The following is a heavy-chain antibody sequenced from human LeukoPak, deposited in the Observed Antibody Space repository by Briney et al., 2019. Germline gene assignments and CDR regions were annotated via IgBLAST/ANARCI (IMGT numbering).Heavy chain of an antibody. V-gene: IGHV4-59*12. CDR1: GGSISSYY. Sequence: SETLSLTCTVSGGSISSYYWSWIRQPPGKGLEWIGYVYYSGSTNYNPSLKSRVTISVDTSKNQFSLKLSSVTAADTAVYYCARMVGAAVDYWGQGTLVTVSS. CDR3: ARMVGAAVDY. D-gene: IGHD2-15*01. CDR2: VYYSGST. J-gene: IGHJ4*02.